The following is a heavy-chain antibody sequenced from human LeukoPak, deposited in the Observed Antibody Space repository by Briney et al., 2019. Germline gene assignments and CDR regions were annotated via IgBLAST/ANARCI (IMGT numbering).Heavy chain of an antibody. CDR1: GFTFDDYT. CDR3: ARSGAVAGRFDP. J-gene: IGHJ5*02. Sequence: GGSLRLSCAASGFTFDDYTMSWVRQAPGKGLEWVAKMKEDGSDIHYVDSVRGRFSISRDNAKDSLYLQMNSLRVDDTAVYYCARSGAVAGRFDPWGQGTLVTVSS. CDR2: MKEDGSDI. D-gene: IGHD6-19*01. V-gene: IGHV3-7*01.